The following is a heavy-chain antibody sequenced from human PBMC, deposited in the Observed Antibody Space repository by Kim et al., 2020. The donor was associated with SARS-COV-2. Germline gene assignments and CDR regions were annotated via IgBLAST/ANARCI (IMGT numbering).Heavy chain of an antibody. V-gene: IGHV1-24*01. Sequence: ASVKVSCKVSGYTLTELSMHWVRQAPGKGLEWMGGFNPDDGETIYAQKFQGRVTMTGDTSTATAYMELSSLRSEDTAVYYCATWAGRGRLHEYGDYEGVYYFDYWGQGTLVTVSS. D-gene: IGHD4-17*01. CDR1: GYTLTELS. CDR2: FNPDDGET. CDR3: ATWAGRGRLHEYGDYEGVYYFDY. J-gene: IGHJ4*02.